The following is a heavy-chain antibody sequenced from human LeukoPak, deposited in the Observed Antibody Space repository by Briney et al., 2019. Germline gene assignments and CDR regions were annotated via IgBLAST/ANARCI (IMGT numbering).Heavy chain of an antibody. J-gene: IGHJ5*02. CDR2: IYSGGST. CDR1: GFTVSSNY. Sequence: GGSLRLSCAASGFTVSSNYMSWVRQAPGKELEWVSVIYSGGSTYYADSVKGRFTISRDNSKNTLYLQMNSLRAEDTAVYYCARDQPGTYTLSSTWGQGTLVTVSS. CDR3: ARDQPGTYTLSST. V-gene: IGHV3-66*02. D-gene: IGHD6-19*01.